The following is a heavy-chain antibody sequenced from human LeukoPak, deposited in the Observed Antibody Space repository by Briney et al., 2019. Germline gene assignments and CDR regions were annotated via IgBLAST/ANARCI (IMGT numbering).Heavy chain of an antibody. D-gene: IGHD6-6*01. CDR2: IKPYSGGT. J-gene: IGHJ4*02. Sequence: ASVKVSCKASGYTFSGHYMHWVRQAPGQGLEWMGWIKPYSGGTNYAQKFQGRVTMTRDTSISTAYMDLTRLRSDDTAVYYCARGGPIAPRPSDYWGQGALVTVSS. CDR3: ARGGPIAPRPSDY. V-gene: IGHV1-2*02. CDR1: GYTFSGHY.